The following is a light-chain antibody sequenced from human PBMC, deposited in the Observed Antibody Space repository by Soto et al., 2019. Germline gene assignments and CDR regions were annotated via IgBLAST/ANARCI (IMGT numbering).Light chain of an antibody. Sequence: EIAFTQSPATLSLSPGERATLSCRASQSVSSSYLAWYQQKPGQAPRLLIHGASSRATGIPDRFSGSGSGTDFTLTISRLEPEDFAVYYCQQYGSSPLTFGGGTKVDI. CDR1: QSVSSSY. J-gene: IGKJ4*01. CDR3: QQYGSSPLT. CDR2: GAS. V-gene: IGKV3-20*01.